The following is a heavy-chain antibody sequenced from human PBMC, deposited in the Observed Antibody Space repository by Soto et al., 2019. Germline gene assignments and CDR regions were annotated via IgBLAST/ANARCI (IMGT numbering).Heavy chain of an antibody. CDR3: ARDPRAADY. CDR1: GFTVSTKH. D-gene: IGHD3-10*01. Sequence: GGSLRLSCAASGFTVSTKHMSWVRQAPGKGLEWVSVIYSGGSTFYADSVRGRFTISRDNSKNTVNLQMNSLRAEDTAVYYCARDPRAADYWGQGTLVTVSS. CDR2: IYSGGST. V-gene: IGHV3-66*01. J-gene: IGHJ4*02.